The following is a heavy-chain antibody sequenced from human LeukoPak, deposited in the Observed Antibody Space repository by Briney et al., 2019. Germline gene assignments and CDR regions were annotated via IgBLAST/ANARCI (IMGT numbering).Heavy chain of an antibody. J-gene: IGHJ4*02. V-gene: IGHV1-18*01. CDR3: ARYRAVGIAAD. CDR2: ISGYNGNT. Sequence: SRKASSNVSGYPFVNYNTNWERHPPGQGLEWMGWISGYNGNTNYAQKFQGRVTMTTDTSTSTAYMELRSLRSDDTAIYYCARYRAVGIAADWGQGTLVTVSS. CDR1: GYPFVNYN. D-gene: IGHD6-13*01.